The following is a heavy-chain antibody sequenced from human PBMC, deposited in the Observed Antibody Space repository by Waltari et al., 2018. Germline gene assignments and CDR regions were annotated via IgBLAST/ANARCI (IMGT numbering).Heavy chain of an antibody. CDR2: IKSKTDGGTK. CDR3: TTVVDYEFWIYFDY. Sequence: EVQLVESGGGLVKPGGSLRLSCAASGFTFSNAWMTWIRQAPGKGLGWVGRIKSKTDGGTKDYAAPMKGRFTISRDDSKNTLYLQMNSLKTEDTAVYYCTTVVDYEFWIYFDYWGQGTLVTVSS. CDR1: GFTFSNAW. V-gene: IGHV3-15*01. D-gene: IGHD3-3*01. J-gene: IGHJ4*02.